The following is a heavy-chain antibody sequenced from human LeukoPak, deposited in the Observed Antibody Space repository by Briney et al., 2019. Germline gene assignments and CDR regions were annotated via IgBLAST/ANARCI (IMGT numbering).Heavy chain of an antibody. D-gene: IGHD4-17*01. Sequence: ASVKVSCKASGYSFIRYHIHWVRQAPGQGLEWMGVLKLYDGSISHAQKFQGRVTMTRDTSTSTVYMYLSSLRSEDTAVYYCARDSLYGVVDYWGQGTLVTVSS. CDR2: LKLYDGSI. CDR3: ARDSLYGVVDY. CDR1: GYSFIRYH. V-gene: IGHV1-46*01. J-gene: IGHJ4*02.